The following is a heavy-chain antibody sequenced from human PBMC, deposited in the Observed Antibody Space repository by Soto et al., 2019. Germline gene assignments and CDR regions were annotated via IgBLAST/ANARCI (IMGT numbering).Heavy chain of an antibody. D-gene: IGHD1-26*01. V-gene: IGHV3-30-3*01. CDR3: ARDSPVVGATGPFDY. CDR2: ITNDGSTK. Sequence: GGSLRLSCAASGFIFSTYAMHWVRQAPGKGLEWVAAITNDGSTKYYADSVKGRFTISRDNAKNTTYLQMISMRAEDTAVYYCARDSPVVGATGPFDYWGQGTLVTVSS. J-gene: IGHJ4*02. CDR1: GFIFSTYA.